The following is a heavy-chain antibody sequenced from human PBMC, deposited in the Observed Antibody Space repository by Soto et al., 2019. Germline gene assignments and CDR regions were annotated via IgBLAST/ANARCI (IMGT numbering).Heavy chain of an antibody. CDR3: ARDGSRYYGMDV. CDR2: IISSAGTM. Sequence: EVQLVESGGGLVQPGGSVRLSCAASGFTFSNYDMNWVRQAPGQGLEWVSYIISSAGTMSYADSVKGRFTISRDDAKNSLYLLMNSLRVEDTAVYFCARDGSRYYGMDVWGQGTTVTVSS. V-gene: IGHV3-48*01. CDR1: GFTFSNYD. J-gene: IGHJ6*02.